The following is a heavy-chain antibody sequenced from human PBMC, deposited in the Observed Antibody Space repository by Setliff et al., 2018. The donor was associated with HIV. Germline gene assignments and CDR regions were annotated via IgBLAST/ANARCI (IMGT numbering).Heavy chain of an antibody. CDR3: ASGGDFGGYNNWFES. CDR1: GVSIVTSDNS. CDR2: IYNTGGN. Sequence: SETLSLTCDVSGVSIVTSDNSWGWIRQAPGKGLEWIGTIYNTGGNYSNPSLKSRVTISVDTSKNYFSLRLTSVTAADAAIYYCASGGDFGGYNNWFESWGQGARVTVSS. D-gene: IGHD4-17*01. J-gene: IGHJ5*01. V-gene: IGHV4-39*02.